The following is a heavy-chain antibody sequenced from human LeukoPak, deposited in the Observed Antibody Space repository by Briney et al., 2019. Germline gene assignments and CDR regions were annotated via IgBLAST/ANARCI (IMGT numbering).Heavy chain of an antibody. Sequence: SETLSLTCTVSGGSISSSSYYWGWIRQPPGKGLEWIGGIYYSGSTYYNPSLKSRVTISVDTSKNQFSLKLSSVTAADTAVYYCARRRWSGVVMFDYWGQGTLVTVSS. CDR2: IYYSGST. V-gene: IGHV4-39*01. CDR3: ARRRWSGVVMFDY. D-gene: IGHD3-3*01. J-gene: IGHJ4*02. CDR1: GGSISSSSYY.